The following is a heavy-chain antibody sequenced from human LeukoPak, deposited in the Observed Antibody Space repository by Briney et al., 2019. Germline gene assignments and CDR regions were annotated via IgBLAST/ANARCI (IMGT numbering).Heavy chain of an antibody. D-gene: IGHD3-3*01. CDR2: INHSGST. CDR3: ARVSGDYDFWSGYYQGNWFDP. J-gene: IGHJ5*02. Sequence: SETLSLTCAVYGGSFSGYYWSWIRQPPGKGLEWIGEINHSGSTNYNPSLKSRVTISVDTSKNQFSLKLSSVTAADTAVYYCARVSGDYDFWSGYYQGNWFDPWGQGTLVTVSS. V-gene: IGHV4-34*01. CDR1: GGSFSGYY.